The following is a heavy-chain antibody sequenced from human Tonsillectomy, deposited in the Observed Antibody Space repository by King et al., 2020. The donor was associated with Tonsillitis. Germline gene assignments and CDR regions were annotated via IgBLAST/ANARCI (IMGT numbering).Heavy chain of an antibody. V-gene: IGHV4-59*01. Sequence: HVQLQESGPGLVKASETLSLTCNVSGDSIRSYYWSWIRQPPGKRLEWLGYLYFSGSTNYNPSLKSRVTMSLDMSKNQFSLKLSSVTAADTAVYYCARAIAARPGYYFDDWGQGTLVTVSS. CDR1: GDSIRSYY. D-gene: IGHD6-6*01. CDR2: LYFSGST. CDR3: ARAIAARPGYYFDD. J-gene: IGHJ4*02.